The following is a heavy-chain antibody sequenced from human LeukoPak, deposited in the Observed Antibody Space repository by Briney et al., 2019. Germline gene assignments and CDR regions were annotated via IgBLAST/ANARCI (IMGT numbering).Heavy chain of an antibody. V-gene: IGHV4-30-2*01. D-gene: IGHD3-10*01. J-gene: IGHJ3*02. CDR2: IYHSGST. Sequence: SETLSLTCTVSGGSVSSGSYYWSWIRQPPGKGLEWIGYIYHSGSTYYNPSLKSRVTISVDRSKNQFSLKLSSVTAADTAVYYCARSRFGELLRPNAFDIWGQGTMVTVSS. CDR1: GGSVSSGSYY. CDR3: ARSRFGELLRPNAFDI.